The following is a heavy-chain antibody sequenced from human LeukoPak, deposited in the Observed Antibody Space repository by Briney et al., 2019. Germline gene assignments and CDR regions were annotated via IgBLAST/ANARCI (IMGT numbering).Heavy chain of an antibody. CDR1: GYTFTSYY. D-gene: IGHD5-24*01. CDR3: ARDPQRRWLQYRTNPPDY. V-gene: IGHV1-2*02. J-gene: IGHJ4*02. Sequence: ASVKVSCKASGYTFTSYYMHWVRQAPGQGLEWMGWINPNSGGTNYAQKFQGRVTMTRDTSISTAYMELSRLRSDDTAVYYCARDPQRRWLQYRTNPPDYGGQGTLVIVSS. CDR2: INPNSGGT.